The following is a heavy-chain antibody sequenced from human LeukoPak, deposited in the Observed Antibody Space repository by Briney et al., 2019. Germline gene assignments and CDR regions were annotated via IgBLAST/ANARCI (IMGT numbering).Heavy chain of an antibody. J-gene: IGHJ6*03. CDR2: IRSDGSDE. CDR3: AKWKYYDSWFYPVDV. D-gene: IGHD3-16*01. CDR1: GFTFRNYD. Sequence: GGSLRLSCVASGFTFRNYDMHWVRQTPDRGLEWVAFIRSDGSDEEYADSVKGRFTISRDNSKNTLYLQMNNLGGEDRALYYCAKWKYYDSWFYPVDVCDKGTTVIV. V-gene: IGHV3-30*02.